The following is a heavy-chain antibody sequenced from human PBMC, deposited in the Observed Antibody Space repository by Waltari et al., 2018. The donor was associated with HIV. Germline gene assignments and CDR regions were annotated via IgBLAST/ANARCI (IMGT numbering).Heavy chain of an antibody. Sequence: EVKLVQSGAGMKKPGQHVRISCRAFGYNFTSYYVAWVRQMPGIGLQWMGIFYPGDSDVGYSPSFQGQVTISVDKSVNTAYLHWTRLKASDTAIYYCARLPYSSGWYFDNWGQGTLVTVSS. CDR1: GYNFTSYY. V-gene: IGHV5-51*03. J-gene: IGHJ4*02. CDR2: FYPGDSDV. CDR3: ARLPYSSGWYFDN. D-gene: IGHD6-19*01.